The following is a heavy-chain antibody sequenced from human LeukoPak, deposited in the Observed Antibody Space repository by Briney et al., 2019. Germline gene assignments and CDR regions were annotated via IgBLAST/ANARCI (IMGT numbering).Heavy chain of an antibody. Sequence: PSETLSLTCTVSGGSISSYYWSWIRQPPGRGLEWIGYIYYSGYTNYNPSLKSRVTISVDTSKNQFSLKLSSVTAADTAVYYCAKAGIAAAGPQVFYYYMDVWGKGTTVTVSS. D-gene: IGHD6-13*01. CDR1: GGSISSYY. J-gene: IGHJ6*03. V-gene: IGHV4-59*01. CDR3: AKAGIAAAGPQVFYYYMDV. CDR2: IYYSGYT.